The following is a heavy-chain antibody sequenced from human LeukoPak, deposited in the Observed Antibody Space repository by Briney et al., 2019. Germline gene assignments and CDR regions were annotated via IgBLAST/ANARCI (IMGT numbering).Heavy chain of an antibody. CDR1: GHTFSTSA. J-gene: IGHJ4*02. D-gene: IGHD3-22*01. CDR3: AKRGVVIRVILVGFHKEAYYFDS. CDR2: ISDSGGST. Sequence: GGSLRLSCAASGHTFSTSAMHWVRQAPGKGLERVAGISDSGGSTKYADSVKGRFTISRDNPKNTLYLQMNSLRVEDTAVYFCAKRGVVIRVILVGFHKEAYYFDSWGQGALVTVSS. V-gene: IGHV3-23*01.